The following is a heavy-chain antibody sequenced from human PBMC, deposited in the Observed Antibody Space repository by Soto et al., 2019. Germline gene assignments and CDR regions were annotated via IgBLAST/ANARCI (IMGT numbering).Heavy chain of an antibody. CDR1: GFTFSSYA. CDR3: AKDRRELAVFDY. J-gene: IGHJ4*02. Sequence: SGGSLRLSCAASGFTFSSYAMSWVRQAPGKGLEWVSGVSDSSGRTYYADSVKGRFTISRDNSKNTLYLQMNSLRADDTAVYFCAKDRRELAVFDYWGQGTPVTVSS. V-gene: IGHV3-23*01. D-gene: IGHD1-26*01. CDR2: VSDSSGRT.